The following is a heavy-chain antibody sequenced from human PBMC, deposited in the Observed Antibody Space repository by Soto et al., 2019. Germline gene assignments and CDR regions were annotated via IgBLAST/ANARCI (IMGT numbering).Heavy chain of an antibody. CDR2: ISYDGNNR. Sequence: QVQLVESGGSVVQPGRSLRLSCTASGFTFSSYAMHWVRQAPGKGLEWVAIISYDGNNRYYADSVKGRFTISRDNSKNTVYLEMNNLRAEDTAMYYCAKGGSGNYLTYYYYYGMDVWGQGTTVTVSS. J-gene: IGHJ6*02. CDR1: GFTFSSYA. CDR3: AKGGSGNYLTYYYYYGMDV. V-gene: IGHV3-30-3*01. D-gene: IGHD3-22*01.